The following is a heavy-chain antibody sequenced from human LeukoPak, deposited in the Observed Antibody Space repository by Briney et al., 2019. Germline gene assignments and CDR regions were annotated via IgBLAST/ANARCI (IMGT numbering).Heavy chain of an antibody. J-gene: IGHJ4*02. Sequence: QSGGSLRLSCAASGFTFSSYAMSWVRQAPGKGLEWVSGVSGSGGSTYYADSVKGRFTISRDSSKNTLYLQMNSLRAEDTAVYYCAKDLDIVATITGNWGQGTLVTVSS. D-gene: IGHD5-12*01. CDR1: GFTFSSYA. CDR3: AKDLDIVATITGN. CDR2: VSGSGGST. V-gene: IGHV3-23*01.